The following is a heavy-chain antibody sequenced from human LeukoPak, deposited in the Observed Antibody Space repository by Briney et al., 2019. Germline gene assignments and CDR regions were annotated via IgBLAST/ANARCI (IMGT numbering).Heavy chain of an antibody. J-gene: IGHJ3*02. D-gene: IGHD2-15*01. CDR3: AREQDIVVVVAAKGAAFDI. CDR1: GFTFSSYA. V-gene: IGHV3-30-3*01. CDR2: ISYDGSNK. Sequence: GGSLRLSCAASGFTFSSYAMHWVRQAPGKGLEWVAVISYDGSNKYYADSVKGRFTISRDNSKNTLYLQMNSLRAEDTAVYYCAREQDIVVVVAAKGAAFDIWGQGTMVTVSS.